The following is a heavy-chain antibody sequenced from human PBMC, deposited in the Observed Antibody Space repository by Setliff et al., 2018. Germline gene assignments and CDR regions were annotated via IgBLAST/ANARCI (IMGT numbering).Heavy chain of an antibody. D-gene: IGHD3-10*01. V-gene: IGHV4-38-2*01. J-gene: IGHJ6*02. Sequence: LSLTCGVSGVSITSGHYWGWIRQSPGKGLEWLATIHQRGRTYYNPSLNSRVTISLDTSKNHFSLKLRSVTAEDSAVYYCARGSTMIQGVRLYYHGLDVWGQGTTVTVSS. CDR2: IHQRGRT. CDR3: ARGSTMIQGVRLYYHGLDV. CDR1: GVSITSGHY.